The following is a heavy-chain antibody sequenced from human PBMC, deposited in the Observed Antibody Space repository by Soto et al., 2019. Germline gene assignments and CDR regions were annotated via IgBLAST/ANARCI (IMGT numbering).Heavy chain of an antibody. D-gene: IGHD4-4*01. CDR3: ARPNCATVDLYSHMDV. J-gene: IGHJ6*03. CDR2: IFYSVDT. CDR1: GASISGYY. Sequence: QVHLQESGPGLVKPSETLSLTCSVSGASISGYYWSWIRQPPGQGLEWIGHIFYSVDTNYNPSLMSRVTISAATSRIQFPLTVTSVSAAESSLYYCARPNCATVDLYSHMDVWGKGTTVPVSS. V-gene: IGHV4-59*08.